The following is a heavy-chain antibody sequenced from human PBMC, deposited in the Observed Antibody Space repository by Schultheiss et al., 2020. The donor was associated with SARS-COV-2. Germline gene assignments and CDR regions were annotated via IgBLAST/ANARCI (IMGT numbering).Heavy chain of an antibody. CDR2: ISYDGSNK. J-gene: IGHJ6*02. D-gene: IGHD6-19*01. CDR1: GFTFSSYG. Sequence: GGSLRLSCAASGFTFSSYGMHWVRQAPGKGLEWVAVISYDGSNKYYADSVKGRFTISRDNSKNTLYLQMNSLRAEDTAVYYCAKDPNSSGWPYYYYYGMDVWGQGTTVTVSS. V-gene: IGHV3-30*18. CDR3: AKDPNSSGWPYYYYYGMDV.